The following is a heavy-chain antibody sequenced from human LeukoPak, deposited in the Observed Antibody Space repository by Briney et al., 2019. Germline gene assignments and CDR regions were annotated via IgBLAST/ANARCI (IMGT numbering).Heavy chain of an antibody. CDR2: ISGSGGST. CDR1: GFTFSSYA. Sequence: PGGSLRLSCAASGFTFSSYAMSWVRQAPGKGLEWVSTISGSGGSTDYADSVKGRFTISRDNSKNTLYLQMNSLRPEDTAVYFCANRGVIDFLTGYYYYFDYWGQGTLVIVSS. D-gene: IGHD3-9*01. V-gene: IGHV3-23*01. CDR3: ANRGVIDFLTGYYYYFDY. J-gene: IGHJ4*02.